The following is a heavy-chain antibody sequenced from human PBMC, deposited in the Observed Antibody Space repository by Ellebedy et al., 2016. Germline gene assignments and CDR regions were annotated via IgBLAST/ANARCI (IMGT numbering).Heavy chain of an antibody. J-gene: IGHJ4*02. CDR1: GFTFDDHA. D-gene: IGHD3-10*01. V-gene: IGHV3-9*01. CDR2: ISWNSGHT. Sequence: SLKISXAASGFTFDDHAMHWVRQAPGKGLEWVSGISWNSGHTAYAESVKGRFTISRDNAQNSLYLQMNSLRAEDTAVFYCVRSGESSYYFDYWGQGILVTVSS. CDR3: VRSGESSYYFDY.